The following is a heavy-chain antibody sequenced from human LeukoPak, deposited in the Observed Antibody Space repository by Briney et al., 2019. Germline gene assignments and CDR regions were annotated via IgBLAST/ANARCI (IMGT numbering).Heavy chain of an antibody. Sequence: ASVKVSCKASGYTFTSYGISWVRQAPGQGLEWMGRISAYNGNTNYAQKLQGRVTMTTDTSTSTAYMELRSLRSDDTAVYYCARDIQAGYSSTNFDYWGQGTLVTVSS. V-gene: IGHV1-18*01. CDR3: ARDIQAGYSSTNFDY. D-gene: IGHD6-19*01. CDR1: GYTFTSYG. J-gene: IGHJ4*02. CDR2: ISAYNGNT.